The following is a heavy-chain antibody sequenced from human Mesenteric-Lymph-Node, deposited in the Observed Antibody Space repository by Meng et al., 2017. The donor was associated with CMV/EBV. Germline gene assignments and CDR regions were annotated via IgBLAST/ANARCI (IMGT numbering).Heavy chain of an antibody. CDR1: EFTFSSYW. Sequence: GESLKISCAASEFTFSSYWMSWVRQAPGKGLEWVANIKQDGSEKYSVDSVKGRFTISRDNAKNSLYLQMNILRAEDTAVYYCARDRECSSGSCYSDYWGQGTLVTVSS. CDR2: IKQDGSEK. V-gene: IGHV3-7*01. CDR3: ARDRECSSGSCYSDY. D-gene: IGHD2-15*01. J-gene: IGHJ4*02.